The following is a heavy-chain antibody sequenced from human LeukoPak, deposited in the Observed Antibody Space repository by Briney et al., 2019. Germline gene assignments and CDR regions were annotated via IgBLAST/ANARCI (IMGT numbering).Heavy chain of an antibody. CDR3: AKFLPTHIVVANYYFDY. V-gene: IGHV3-23*01. CDR1: GFTFSSYA. D-gene: IGHD2-21*01. J-gene: IGHJ4*02. CDR2: ISGSGGST. Sequence: GGSLRLSCAASGFTFSSYAMSWVRQAAGKGLEWVSAISGSGGSTYYADSVKGRFTIARDNSKNTLYLQMNSLRAEDTAVYYCAKFLPTHIVVANYYFDYWGQGTLVTVSS.